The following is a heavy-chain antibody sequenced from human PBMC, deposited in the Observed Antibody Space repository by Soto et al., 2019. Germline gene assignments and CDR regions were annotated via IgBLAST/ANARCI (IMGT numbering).Heavy chain of an antibody. J-gene: IGHJ1*01. V-gene: IGHV3-33*06. CDR1: GFTFASYG. CDR3: AKDRVAH. Sequence: QVQLVESGGGVVQPGKSLRLSCAASGFTFASYGMHWVRQAPGKRLEWVATIWYDGSKKYYADSVKGRFTISRDNSKNALYLQMNSLRVGRRPVYHWAKDRVAHWGQGALVPVSS. CDR2: IWYDGSKK.